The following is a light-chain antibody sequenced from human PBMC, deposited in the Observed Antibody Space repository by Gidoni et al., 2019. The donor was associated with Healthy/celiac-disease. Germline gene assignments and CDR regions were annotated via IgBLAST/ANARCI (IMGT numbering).Light chain of an antibody. Sequence: DFQMTQSPSSLSASVGDRDTITCQASQDISNFLNWYQQKPGKAPKLLIYDASNLETGVPSSFSGSGSGTDFTFTISSLQPEDVATYYCQQYGNLPLTFGGGTKVEI. J-gene: IGKJ4*01. CDR2: DAS. V-gene: IGKV1-33*01. CDR3: QQYGNLPLT. CDR1: QDISNF.